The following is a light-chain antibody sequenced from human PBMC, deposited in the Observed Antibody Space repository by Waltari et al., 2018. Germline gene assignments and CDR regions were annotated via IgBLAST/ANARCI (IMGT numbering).Light chain of an antibody. CDR2: GAS. CDR1: QGISSW. CDR3: QQGNSFPPT. J-gene: IGKJ1*01. V-gene: IGKV1-12*01. Sequence: QLTHSPSSVSASVGDRVTITCRASQGISSWLAWYQQKPGKGPNLLIFGASTLQTGVPSRFSGSGSGTDFTLTISGLHPEDSATYFCQQGNSFPPTFGQGTRVEIK.